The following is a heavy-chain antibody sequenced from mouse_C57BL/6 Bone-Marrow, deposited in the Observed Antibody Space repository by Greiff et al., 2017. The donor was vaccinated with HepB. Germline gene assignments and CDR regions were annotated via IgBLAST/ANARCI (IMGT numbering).Heavy chain of an antibody. D-gene: IGHD2-2*01. CDR3: ASGGYGYDDYAMDY. Sequence: DVQLVESGPGLVKPSQSLSLTCSVTGYSITSGYYWNWIRQFPGNKLEWMGYISYDGSNNYNPSLKNRISITRDTSKNQFFLKLNSVTTEDTTTYYFASGGYGYDDYAMDYWGQGTSVTVSS. CDR2: ISYDGSN. J-gene: IGHJ4*01. CDR1: GYSITSGYY. V-gene: IGHV3-6*01.